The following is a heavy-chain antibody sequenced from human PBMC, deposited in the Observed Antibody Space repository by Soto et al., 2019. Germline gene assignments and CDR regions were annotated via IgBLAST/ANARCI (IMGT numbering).Heavy chain of an antibody. V-gene: IGHV4-31*03. J-gene: IGHJ5*02. CDR2: IYYSGST. CDR3: ARGRSTVTTYSPRYWFDP. CDR1: GGSISSGGYY. Sequence: PSETLSLTCTVSGGSISSGGYYWSWIRQHPGKGLEWIGYIYYSGSTYYNPSLKSRVTISVDTSKNQFSLKLSSVTAADTAVYYCARGRSTVTTYSPRYWFDPWGQGTLVTVSS. D-gene: IGHD4-17*01.